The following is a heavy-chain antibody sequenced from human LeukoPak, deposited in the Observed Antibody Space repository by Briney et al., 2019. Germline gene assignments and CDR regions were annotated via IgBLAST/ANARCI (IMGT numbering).Heavy chain of an antibody. CDR2: IWYDGSNK. CDR3: ARASSSWLQLIDY. D-gene: IGHD6-13*01. V-gene: IGHV3-33*01. J-gene: IGHJ4*02. Sequence: GGSLRLSCAASGFTFSSYGMHWVRQAPGKGLEWVAVIWYDGSNKYYADSVKGRFTISRDNSKNTLYLQMNSLRAEDTAVYYCARASSSWLQLIDYWGQGTLVTVSS. CDR1: GFTFSSYG.